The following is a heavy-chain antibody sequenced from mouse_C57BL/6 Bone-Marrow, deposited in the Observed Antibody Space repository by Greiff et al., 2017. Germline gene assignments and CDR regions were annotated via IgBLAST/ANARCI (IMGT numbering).Heavy chain of an antibody. D-gene: IGHD2-3*01. V-gene: IGHV5-17*01. CDR3: ATPLYEAFAY. J-gene: IGHJ3*01. CDR2: ISSGSSNI. CDR1: GFTFSDYG. Sequence: VHLVESGGGLVKPGGSLILSCAASGFTFSDYGMHWVRQAPEKGLDWVAYISSGSSNIYYSDTVQGRFTISRDHAKNTLFLQITSLRSADTAMYYCATPLYEAFAYWGQGTLVTVSA.